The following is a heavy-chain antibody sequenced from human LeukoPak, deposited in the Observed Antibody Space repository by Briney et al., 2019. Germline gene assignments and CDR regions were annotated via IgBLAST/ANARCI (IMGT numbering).Heavy chain of an antibody. D-gene: IGHD1-26*01. CDR3: TRRSNLVGATVYDYYYYYMDV. Sequence: GGSLGLSCAASGFTFSGSAMHWVRQASGKGLEWVGRIRSKANSYATAYAASVKGRFTISRDDSKNTAYLQMNSLKTEDTAVYYCTRRSNLVGATVYDYYYYYMDVWGKGTTVTVSS. V-gene: IGHV3-73*01. CDR2: IRSKANSYAT. CDR1: GFTFSGSA. J-gene: IGHJ6*03.